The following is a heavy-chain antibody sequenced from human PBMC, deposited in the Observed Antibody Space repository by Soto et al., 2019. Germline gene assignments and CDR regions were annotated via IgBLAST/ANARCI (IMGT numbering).Heavy chain of an antibody. J-gene: IGHJ6*02. D-gene: IGHD3-3*01. CDR1: GGSFSGYY. Sequence: PSETLSLTCAVYGGSFSGYYWSWIRQPPGKGLEWIGDINHCGSTNYNPSFKSRVTISVDTSKNQFSLKLSSVTAADTAVYYCARVCQYDFWSGYYSLVSDYYYYYGMDVWGQGTTVTVSS. CDR3: ARVCQYDFWSGYYSLVSDYYYYYGMDV. CDR2: INHCGST. V-gene: IGHV4-34*01.